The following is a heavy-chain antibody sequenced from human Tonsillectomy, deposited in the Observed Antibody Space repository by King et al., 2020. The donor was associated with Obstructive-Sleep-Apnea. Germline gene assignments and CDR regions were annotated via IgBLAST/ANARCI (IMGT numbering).Heavy chain of an antibody. CDR1: GFTFRSYS. Sequence: VQLVESGGGLVKPGGSLRLSCAASGFTFRSYSMNWVRQAGKGLEWVSSISSSGSYIYYADSVKGRFTISRDNAKNALYLQMNSLRAEDTAVYYCARADGSGSFYFDYWGQGTLVTVSS. J-gene: IGHJ4*02. D-gene: IGHD3-10*01. CDR3: ARADGSGSFYFDY. V-gene: IGHV3-21*01. CDR2: ISSSGSYI.